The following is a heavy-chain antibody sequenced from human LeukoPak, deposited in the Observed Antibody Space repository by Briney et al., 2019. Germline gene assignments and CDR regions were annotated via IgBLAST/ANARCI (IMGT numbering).Heavy chain of an antibody. CDR1: GFTFSSYA. D-gene: IGHD2-15*01. V-gene: IGHV3-23*01. CDR3: AKVVVAANDAFDI. Sequence: GGSRRLSCAAAGFTFSSYAMSWVRQAPGKGLEWVSAISGSGGSTYYADSVKGRFTISRDNSKNTLYLQMNSLRAEDTAVYYCAKVVVAANDAFDIWGQGTMVTVSS. J-gene: IGHJ3*02. CDR2: ISGSGGST.